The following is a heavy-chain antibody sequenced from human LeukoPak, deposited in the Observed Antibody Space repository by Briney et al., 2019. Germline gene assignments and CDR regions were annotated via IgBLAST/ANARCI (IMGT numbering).Heavy chain of an antibody. V-gene: IGHV4-59*01. CDR2: IYYSGST. D-gene: IGHD5-24*01. J-gene: IGHJ4*02. Sequence: SETLSLTCTVSGGSISSYYWSWIRQPPGKGLEWIGYIYYSGSTNYNPSLKSRVTISVDTSKNQFSLKLSSVTAADTAVYYRAREGGGMATIYYFDYWGQGTLVTVSS. CDR3: AREGGGMATIYYFDY. CDR1: GGSISSYY.